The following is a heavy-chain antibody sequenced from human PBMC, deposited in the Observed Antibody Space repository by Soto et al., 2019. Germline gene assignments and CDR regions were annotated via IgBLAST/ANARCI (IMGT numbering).Heavy chain of an antibody. Sequence: SLRLSCAASGFTVSSNYMGWVRQAPGKGLEWVSVIYSGGSTYYADSVKGRFTISRDNSKNTLYLQVNSLRAEDTAVYYCARDRNNYGSGYFDYWGQGTPVTVSS. V-gene: IGHV3-53*01. CDR1: GFTVSSNY. J-gene: IGHJ4*02. D-gene: IGHD3-10*01. CDR2: IYSGGST. CDR3: ARDRNNYGSGYFDY.